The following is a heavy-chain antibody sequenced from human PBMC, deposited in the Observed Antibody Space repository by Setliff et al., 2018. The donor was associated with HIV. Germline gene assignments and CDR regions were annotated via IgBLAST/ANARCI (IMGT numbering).Heavy chain of an antibody. CDR2: IYTSGST. Sequence: SETLSLTCTVSGDSITRGSYYWSWIRQPPGKGLEWIGYIYTSGSTYYKPSLKSRVTISVDTSKNQFSLKLNSVTAADTAMYYCARVVDADYLDYWGQGTPVTVSS. CDR3: ARVVDADYLDY. D-gene: IGHD2-15*01. J-gene: IGHJ4*02. CDR1: GDSITRGSYY. V-gene: IGHV4-39*01.